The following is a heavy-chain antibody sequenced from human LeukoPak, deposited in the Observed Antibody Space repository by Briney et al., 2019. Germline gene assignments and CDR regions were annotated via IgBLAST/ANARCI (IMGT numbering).Heavy chain of an antibody. D-gene: IGHD2-2*01. CDR3: ARDICSSTSCYLFDY. CDR1: GYTFTGYY. CDR2: INPNSGGT. V-gene: IGHV1-2*02. Sequence: ASVKVSCKASGYTFTGYYMHWVRQAPGQGLEWMGWINPNSGGTNYAQKFQGRVTMTRDTSISTAYMELCRLRSDDTAVYYCARDICSSTSCYLFDYWGQGTLVTVSS. J-gene: IGHJ4*02.